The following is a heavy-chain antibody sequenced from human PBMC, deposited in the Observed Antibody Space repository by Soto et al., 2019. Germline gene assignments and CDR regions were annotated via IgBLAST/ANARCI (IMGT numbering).Heavy chain of an antibody. D-gene: IGHD3-10*01. V-gene: IGHV3-11*01. CDR1: GFTFSDYY. Sequence: GALRLSCAASGFTFSDYYMSWIRQAPGKGLEWVSYISSSGSTIYYADSVKGRFTISRDNAKNSLYLQMNSLRAEDTAVYYCARGDYGSGSYYTLQPIDYWGQGTLVTVSS. CDR3: ARGDYGSGSYYTLQPIDY. J-gene: IGHJ4*02. CDR2: ISSSGSTI.